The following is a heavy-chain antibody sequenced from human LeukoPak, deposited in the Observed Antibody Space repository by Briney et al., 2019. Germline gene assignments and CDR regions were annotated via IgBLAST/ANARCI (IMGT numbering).Heavy chain of an antibody. CDR3: AKVVDFWSGYPSSDP. CDR2: ISGSGGST. V-gene: IGHV3-23*01. D-gene: IGHD3-3*01. J-gene: IGHJ5*02. CDR1: GFTFSSYA. Sequence: EGSLRLSCAASGFTFSSYARSWVRQAPGKGLEWISAISGSGGSTYYADSVKGRFTISRDNSKNTLYLQMNSLRAEDTAVYYCAKVVDFWSGYPSSDPWGQGTLVTVSS.